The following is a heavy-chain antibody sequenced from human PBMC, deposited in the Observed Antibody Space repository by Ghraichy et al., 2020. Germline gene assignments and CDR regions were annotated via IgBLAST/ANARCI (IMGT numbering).Heavy chain of an antibody. CDR3: ARATSDYFYRNGMDV. CDR1: GFSLSTSGMC. CDR2: IDWDEDK. V-gene: IGHV2-70*11. D-gene: IGHD1-14*01. J-gene: IGHJ6*02. Sequence: SGPTLVKPTQTLTLTCTFSGFSLSTSGMCVTWIRQAPGKAPEWLARIDWDEDKYYSASLKTRLTISKDTSKNEVVLTMTNVDPVDTATYFCARATSDYFYRNGMDVWGRGTTVTVSS.